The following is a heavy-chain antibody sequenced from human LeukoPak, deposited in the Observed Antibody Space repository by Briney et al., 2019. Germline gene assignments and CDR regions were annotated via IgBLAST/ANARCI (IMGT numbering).Heavy chain of an antibody. Sequence: SETLSLTCAVYNGSFRGYYWSWIRQPPGKGLEWIGEINHSGITHYNPSLESRVTISVDTSKSQVSLKVRSVTAADTALYYCARERVVPAAMPFDYWGQGTLVTVPS. CDR3: ARERVVPAAMPFDY. D-gene: IGHD2-2*01. CDR2: INHSGIT. J-gene: IGHJ4*02. CDR1: NGSFRGYY. V-gene: IGHV4-34*01.